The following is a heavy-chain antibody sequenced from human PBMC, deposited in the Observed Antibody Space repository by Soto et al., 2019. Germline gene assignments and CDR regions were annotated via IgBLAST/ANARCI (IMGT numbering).Heavy chain of an antibody. D-gene: IGHD5-12*01. J-gene: IGHJ4*02. V-gene: IGHV3-33*01. CDR2: IWYDGSNK. CDR3: ARDRVATTPYYFDY. Sequence: QVQLVESGGGVVQPGRSLRLSCAASGFTFSSYGMHWVRQAPGKGLEWVAVIWYDGSNKYYADSVKGRFTISRDNSKNPLYLQMNSLRAEDTAVYYCARDRVATTPYYFDYWGQGTLVTVSS. CDR1: GFTFSSYG.